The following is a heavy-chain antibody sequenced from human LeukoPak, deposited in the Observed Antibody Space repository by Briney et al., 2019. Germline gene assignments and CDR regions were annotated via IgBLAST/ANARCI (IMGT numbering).Heavy chain of an antibody. V-gene: IGHV3-30*02. D-gene: IGHD3-10*01. CDR3: ATSLLWFGEYYFDY. CDR2: IRYDGSNK. J-gene: IGHJ4*02. Sequence: GGSLRLSCAASGFTFSSYGMHWVRQAPGKGLEWVAFIRYDGSNKYYADSVKGRFTISRDNSKNTLYLQMNSLRAEDTAVYYCATSLLWFGEYYFDYRGQGTLVTVSS. CDR1: GFTFSSYG.